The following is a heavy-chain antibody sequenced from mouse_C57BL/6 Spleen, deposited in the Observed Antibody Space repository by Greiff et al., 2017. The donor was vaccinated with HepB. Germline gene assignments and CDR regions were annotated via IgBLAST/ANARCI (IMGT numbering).Heavy chain of an antibody. CDR3: ARDGSSFHWYFDV. Sequence: QVQLQQPGAELVKPGASVKMSCKASGYTFTSYWITWVKQRPGQGLAWIGDIYPGSGSTNYNEKFKSKATLTVDTSSSTAYMQLSSLTSEDSAVYYCARDGSSFHWYFDVWGTGTTVTVSS. CDR1: GYTFTSYW. J-gene: IGHJ1*03. CDR2: IYPGSGST. V-gene: IGHV1-55*01. D-gene: IGHD1-1*01.